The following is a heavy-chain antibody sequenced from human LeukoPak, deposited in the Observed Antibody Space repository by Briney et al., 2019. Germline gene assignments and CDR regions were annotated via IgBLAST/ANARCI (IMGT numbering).Heavy chain of an antibody. D-gene: IGHD4-17*01. CDR3: ARLDYGDDGSDAFDI. Sequence: QSGGSLRLSCAASGFTVSSNYMSWVRQAPGKGLEWVSVIYRGTSTYYADSVKGRFTISRDNSKNTLYLQMNSLRAEDTAVYYCARLDYGDDGSDAFDIWGQGTMVTVSS. V-gene: IGHV3-53*01. CDR2: IYRGTST. CDR1: GFTVSSNY. J-gene: IGHJ3*02.